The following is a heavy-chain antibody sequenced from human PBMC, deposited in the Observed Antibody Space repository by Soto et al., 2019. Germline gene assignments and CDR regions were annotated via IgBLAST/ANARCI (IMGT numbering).Heavy chain of an antibody. CDR1: GYTLTELS. V-gene: IGHV1-24*01. CDR3: ATGPRVFGVVPAPNYFDY. Sequence: GASVNVSCKVCGYTLTELSMHWVRQAPGKGREWMGGFDPEDGETIYAQKFQGRVTMTEDTSTDTAYMELSSLRSEDTAVYYCATGPRVFGVVPAPNYFDYWGQGTLVTVSS. CDR2: FDPEDGET. J-gene: IGHJ4*02. D-gene: IGHD3-3*01.